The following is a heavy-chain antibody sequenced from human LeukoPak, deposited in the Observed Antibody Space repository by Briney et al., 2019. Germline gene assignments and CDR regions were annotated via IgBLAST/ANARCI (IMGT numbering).Heavy chain of an antibody. V-gene: IGHV4-59*12. CDR3: ARGAGAMIVVLIDQH. D-gene: IGHD3-22*01. Sequence: SETLSLTCNVSRGSMSSYCWNWIRQPPGKEPEWIGSLCYIGSTNYNPSLKSRVTISIDPSKNQFSLKLSSVTAADTAVYYCARGAGAMIVVLIDQHWGQGTLVTVSS. CDR2: LCYIGST. J-gene: IGHJ1*01. CDR1: RGSMSSYC.